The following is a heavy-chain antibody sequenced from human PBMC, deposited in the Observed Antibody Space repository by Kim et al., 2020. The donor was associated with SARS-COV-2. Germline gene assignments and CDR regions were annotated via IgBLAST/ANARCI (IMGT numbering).Heavy chain of an antibody. J-gene: IGHJ4*02. Sequence: GGSLRLSCAASGFTFSTYEMNWVRLAPGKGLEWVSYISGSSSITYYADSVKGRFTISRDNAKNSLYLQMNSLRAEDTAVYFCARGPGDDYVWGSYRTFYFDYRGQRALVTVSS. CDR1: GFTFSTYE. V-gene: IGHV3-48*03. D-gene: IGHD3-16*02. CDR3: ARGPGDDYVWGSYRTFYFDY. CDR2: ISGSSSIT.